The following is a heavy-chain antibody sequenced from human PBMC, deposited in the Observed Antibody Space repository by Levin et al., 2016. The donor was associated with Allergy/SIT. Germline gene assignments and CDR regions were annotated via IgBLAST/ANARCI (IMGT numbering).Heavy chain of an antibody. CDR2: IYYSGST. D-gene: IGHD7-27*01. Sequence: WIRQPPGKGLEWIGYIYYSGSTNYNPSLKSRVTISVDTSKNQFSLKLSSVTAADTAVYYCARGGTNWVDYWGQGTLVTVSS. J-gene: IGHJ4*02. V-gene: IGHV4-59*01. CDR3: ARGGTNWVDY.